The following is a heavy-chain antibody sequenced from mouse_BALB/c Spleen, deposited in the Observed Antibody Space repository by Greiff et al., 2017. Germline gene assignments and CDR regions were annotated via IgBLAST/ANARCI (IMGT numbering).Heavy chain of an antibody. CDR1: GYSFTGYY. V-gene: IGHV1S34*01. D-gene: IGHD1-2*01. CDR2: ISCYNGAT. J-gene: IGHJ2*01. CDR3: ARGGITTARGLYYCDY. Sequence: LVKTGASVKISCKASGYSFTGYYMHWVKQSHGKSLEWIGYISCYNGATSYNQKFKGKATFTVDTSSSTAYMQFNSLTSEDSAVYYCARGGITTARGLYYCDYWGQGTTLTVSS.